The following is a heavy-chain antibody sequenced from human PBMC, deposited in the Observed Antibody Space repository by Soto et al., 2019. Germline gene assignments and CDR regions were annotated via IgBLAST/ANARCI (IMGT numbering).Heavy chain of an antibody. V-gene: IGHV3-9*01. CDR2: ISWNSGSI. J-gene: IGHJ3*02. D-gene: IGHD3-9*01. Sequence: GGSLRLSCAASGFTFDDYAMHWVRQAPGKGLEWVSGISWNSGSIGYADSVKGRFTISRDNAKNSLYLQMNSLRAEDTALYYCAKDIVPLIYDILTDAFDIWGQGTMVTVSS. CDR1: GFTFDDYA. CDR3: AKDIVPLIYDILTDAFDI.